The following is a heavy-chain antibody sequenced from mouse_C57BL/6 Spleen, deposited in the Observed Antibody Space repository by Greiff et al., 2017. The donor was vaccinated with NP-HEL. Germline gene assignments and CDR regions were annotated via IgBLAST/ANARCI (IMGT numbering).Heavy chain of an antibody. Sequence: QVQLQQSGAELARPGASVKLSCKASGYTFTSYGISWVKQRTGQGLEWIGEIYPRSGNTYYNEKFKGKATLTADKSSSTAYMELRSLTSEDSAVYFCARSSFTTVERTWFAYWGQGTLVTVSA. J-gene: IGHJ3*01. CDR3: ARSSFTTVERTWFAY. D-gene: IGHD1-1*01. V-gene: IGHV1-81*01. CDR1: GYTFTSYG. CDR2: IYPRSGNT.